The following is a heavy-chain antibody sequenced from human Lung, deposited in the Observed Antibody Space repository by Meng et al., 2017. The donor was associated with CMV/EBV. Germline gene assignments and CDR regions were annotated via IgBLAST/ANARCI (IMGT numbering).Heavy chain of an antibody. V-gene: IGHV3-23*01. CDR1: GFIFSNYA. Sequence: SXAASGFIFSNYAMTWVRQAPGKGLEWVSGISGIGGSIYYTESVEGRLAISRDNSRNTLYLQMNNLRAEDTDKYSGAKIGYCSTASCNTCGYFDYXGQGXLVTVSS. J-gene: IGHJ4*02. D-gene: IGHD2-2*02. CDR2: ISGIGGSI. CDR3: AKIGYCSTASCNTCGYFDY.